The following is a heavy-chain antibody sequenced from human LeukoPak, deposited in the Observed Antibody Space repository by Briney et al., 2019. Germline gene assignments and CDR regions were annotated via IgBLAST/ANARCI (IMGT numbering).Heavy chain of an antibody. CDR3: ARHGLSGYVVVPAVVWFDP. D-gene: IGHD2-2*01. Sequence: PSETLSLTCTVSGGSISSYYWSWIRQPPGKGLEWIGYIYYSGSTNYNPSLKSRVTISVDTSKNQFSLKLSSVTAADTAVYYCARHGLSGYVVVPAVVWFDPWGQGTLVTVSS. V-gene: IGHV4-59*08. CDR2: IYYSGST. CDR1: GGSISSYY. J-gene: IGHJ5*02.